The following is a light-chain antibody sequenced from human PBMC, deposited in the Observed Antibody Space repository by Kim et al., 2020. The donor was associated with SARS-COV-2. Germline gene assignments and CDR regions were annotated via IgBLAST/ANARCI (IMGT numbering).Light chain of an antibody. J-gene: IGKJ1*01. V-gene: IGKV3-20*01. Sequence: EIVLTQSPGTLSLSPGERATLSCRASQTISSSFLAWFQQKPGQAPRLLIYGTSTRATGIPDRFSGSGSGTDFTLTISRLDPEDFVVYYCQHYGSSPWTFGQGTKVDIK. CDR2: GTS. CDR3: QHYGSSPWT. CDR1: QTISSSF.